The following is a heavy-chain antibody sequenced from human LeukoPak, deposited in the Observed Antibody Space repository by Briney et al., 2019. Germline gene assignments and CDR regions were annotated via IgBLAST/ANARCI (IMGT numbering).Heavy chain of an antibody. Sequence: SETLSLTCTVSGGSIRNYYWIWIRQPPGKGLEWIGYIYYTGSTNYNPSLKSRVTISIDKSKNHLSLNLTSVTAADTAVYYCSRENGAFSPFGYWGQGTLVTVPS. V-gene: IGHV4-59*12. CDR2: IYYTGST. CDR1: GGSIRNYY. J-gene: IGHJ4*02. D-gene: IGHD2-8*01. CDR3: SRENGAFSPFGY.